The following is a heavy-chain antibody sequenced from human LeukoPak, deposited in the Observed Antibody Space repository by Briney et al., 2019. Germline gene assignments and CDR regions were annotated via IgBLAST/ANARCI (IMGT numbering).Heavy chain of an antibody. J-gene: IGHJ4*02. D-gene: IGHD2-21*01. V-gene: IGHV3-48*01. Sequence: PGGSLRLSCAASGFTFSSYSMNWVRQAPGKGLGWVSYISSSIITIYYADSVKGRFAISRDNAKNSLYLQMNSLRAEDTAVYDCAKEGGAVAVYFDYWGQGTLVTVSS. CDR2: ISSSIITI. CDR1: GFTFSSYS. CDR3: AKEGGAVAVYFDY.